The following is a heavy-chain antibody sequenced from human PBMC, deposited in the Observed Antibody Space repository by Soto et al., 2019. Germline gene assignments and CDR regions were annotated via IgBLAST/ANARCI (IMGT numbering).Heavy chain of an antibody. J-gene: IGHJ4*02. CDR2: INHSGST. CDR3: TACIGGYYSGFDY. V-gene: IGHV4-34*01. Sequence: WTWIRQPPGQGLEWLGEINHSGSTNFNPSLKRRLTISMDTSKNQFSLQLNSVTAADTAVYYCTACIGGYYSGFDYWGQGTLVTVSS. D-gene: IGHD2-15*01.